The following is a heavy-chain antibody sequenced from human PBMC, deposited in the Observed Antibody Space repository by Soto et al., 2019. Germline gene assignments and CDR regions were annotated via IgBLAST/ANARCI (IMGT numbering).Heavy chain of an antibody. CDR3: ASALYSSGRDDAFDI. J-gene: IGHJ3*02. Sequence: PSETLSLTCTVSGGSISSYYWSWIRQPPGKGLEWIGYIYYSGSTNYNPSLKSRVTILVDTSKNQFSLKLSSVTAADTAVYYCASALYSSGRDDAFDIWGQGTMVTVSS. CDR2: IYYSGST. V-gene: IGHV4-59*01. D-gene: IGHD6-19*01. CDR1: GGSISSYY.